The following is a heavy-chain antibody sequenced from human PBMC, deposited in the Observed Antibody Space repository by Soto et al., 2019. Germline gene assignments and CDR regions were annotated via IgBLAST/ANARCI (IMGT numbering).Heavy chain of an antibody. Sequence: EVQLLESGGGLVQPGGSLRLSCAASGFTFSSYTMSWVRQAPGKGLEWVSGISGSGYNTYYADSVKGRFTISRDNSRSTLSLQMDSVRAEETAVYFCAKDGSYYDSPTESDYWGQGTLVTVSS. CDR2: ISGSGYNT. CDR1: GFTFSSYT. J-gene: IGHJ4*02. CDR3: AKDGSYYDSPTESDY. V-gene: IGHV3-23*01. D-gene: IGHD3-22*01.